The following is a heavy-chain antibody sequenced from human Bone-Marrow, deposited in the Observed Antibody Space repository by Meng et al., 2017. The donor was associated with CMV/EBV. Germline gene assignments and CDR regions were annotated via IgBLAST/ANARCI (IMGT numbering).Heavy chain of an antibody. CDR1: GYTFTSYG. J-gene: IGHJ6*02. Sequence: ASVKVSCKASGYTFTSYGISWVRQAPGQGLEWMGWISAYNGNTNYAQKLQGRVTVTTDTSTSTAYMELRSLRSDDTAVYYCARDWRPGSSTRVYGKDVWGQGTTVTVSS. CDR3: ARDWRPGSSTRVYGKDV. V-gene: IGHV1-18*01. CDR2: ISAYNGNT. D-gene: IGHD2-2*01.